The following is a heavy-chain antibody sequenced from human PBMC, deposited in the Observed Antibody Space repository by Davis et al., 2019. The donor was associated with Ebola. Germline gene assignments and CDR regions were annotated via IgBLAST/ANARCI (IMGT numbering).Heavy chain of an antibody. Sequence: PGGSLRLSCAASGFTFSSYWMHWVRQAPGKGLVWVSRINSDGSSTSYADSVKGRFTISRDNAKNTLYLQMNSLRAEDTAVYYCARDGGVPFEDYYGMDVWGQGTTVTVSS. CDR1: GFTFSSYW. V-gene: IGHV3-74*01. CDR3: ARDGGVPFEDYYGMDV. D-gene: IGHD3-16*01. J-gene: IGHJ6*02. CDR2: INSDGSST.